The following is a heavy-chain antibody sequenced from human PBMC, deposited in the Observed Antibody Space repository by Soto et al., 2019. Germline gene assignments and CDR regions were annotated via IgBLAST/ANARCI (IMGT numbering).Heavy chain of an antibody. CDR1: GFTFCSYA. D-gene: IGHD2-15*01. V-gene: IGHV3-23*01. Sequence: GGCMGLSCAASGFTFCSYAMSWVRQAPGKGLEWVSAISGSGGSTYYADSVKGRFTISRDNSKNTLYLQMNSLRAEDTAVYYCASLVVAATETDDAFDIWGQGTMVT. CDR3: ASLVVAATETDDAFDI. CDR2: ISGSGGST. J-gene: IGHJ3*02.